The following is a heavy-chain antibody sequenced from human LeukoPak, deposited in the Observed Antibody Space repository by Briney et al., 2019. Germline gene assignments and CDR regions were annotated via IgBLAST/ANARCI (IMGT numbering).Heavy chain of an antibody. V-gene: IGHV3-21*01. CDR1: GFTFSSYS. Sequence: GGSLRLSCAASGFTFSSYSMNWVRQAPGKGLEWVSSISSSSSYIYYADSVKGRFTISRDNAKNSLYLQMNSLRAEDTAVYYCARESGGDGYNSFDYWGQGTLVTVSS. J-gene: IGHJ4*02. CDR3: ARESGGDGYNSFDY. CDR2: ISSSSSYI. D-gene: IGHD5-24*01.